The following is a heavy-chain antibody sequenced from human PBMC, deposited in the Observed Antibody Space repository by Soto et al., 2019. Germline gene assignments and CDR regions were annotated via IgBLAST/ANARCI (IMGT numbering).Heavy chain of an antibody. V-gene: IGHV3-23*01. Sequence: EVQLLESGGDLVQPGGSLRLSCAASGFTLTRNAMVWVRQTPGKGLEWVSGVSNGGDYIFYADSVKGRFTISRDHSKNTLHLQMNSLSADDTALYYSAKDHGPRGTNNRYFDLWGRGTRVTVSS. CDR3: AKDHGPRGTNNRYFDL. CDR2: VSNGGDYI. D-gene: IGHD2-8*01. CDR1: GFTLTRNA. J-gene: IGHJ2*01.